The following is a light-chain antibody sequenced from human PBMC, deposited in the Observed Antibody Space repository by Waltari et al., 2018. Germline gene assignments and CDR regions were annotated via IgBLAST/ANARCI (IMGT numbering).Light chain of an antibody. J-gene: IGKJ1*01. Sequence: AIRMTQSPFSLSASVGDRVTITCWASQGISSDLAWYQQKPANAPKLFIYYESSLQSGVPSRFSGSGSGTDYTLTISSLQPEDFATYYCQQYDSYWTFGQGTKVEIK. CDR3: QQYDSYWT. CDR1: QGISSD. CDR2: YES. V-gene: IGKV1D-43*01.